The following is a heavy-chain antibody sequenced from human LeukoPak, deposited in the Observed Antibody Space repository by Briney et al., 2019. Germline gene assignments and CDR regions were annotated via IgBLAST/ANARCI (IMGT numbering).Heavy chain of an antibody. V-gene: IGHV3-23*01. CDR1: GFTFSSYG. D-gene: IGHD6-13*01. CDR3: ARAARYSSSWYYYYMDV. CDR2: ISGSGGST. J-gene: IGHJ6*03. Sequence: GGTLRLSCAVSGFTFSSYGMSWVRQAPGKGLEWVSAISGSGGSTYYADSVKGRFTISRDNSKNTLYLQMNSLRAEDTAVYYCARAARYSSSWYYYYMDVWGKGTTVTISS.